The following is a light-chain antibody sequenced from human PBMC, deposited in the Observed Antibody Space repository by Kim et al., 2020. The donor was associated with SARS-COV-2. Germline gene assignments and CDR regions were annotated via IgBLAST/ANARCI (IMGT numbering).Light chain of an antibody. CDR3: QQRGNWPLT. CDR1: QSVSYF. V-gene: IGKV3-11*01. Sequence: EIVLTQSPATLSLSPGERATLPCRASQSVSYFLVWYQQKPGQAPRLLIYDASNRATGIPARFSGSGSGTDFTLTISSLEPEDFAVYYCQQRGNWPLTFGQGTRLEIK. J-gene: IGKJ5*01. CDR2: DAS.